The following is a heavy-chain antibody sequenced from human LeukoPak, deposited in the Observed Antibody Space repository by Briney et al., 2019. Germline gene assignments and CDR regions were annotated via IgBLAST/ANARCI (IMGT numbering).Heavy chain of an antibody. Sequence: GGSLRVSCAASGFSVSKYVMNWVRQAPGRRLEWVSHIGGGGAHISYSDSVSGRLTISRDDSKATLYLQMNSLRAEDTAVYFCAKDAIGGNGVYDAFDIWGQGTVVTVSS. CDR3: AKDAIGGNGVYDAFDI. V-gene: IGHV3-23*01. CDR2: IGGGGAHI. D-gene: IGHD2-8*01. CDR1: GFSVSKYV. J-gene: IGHJ3*02.